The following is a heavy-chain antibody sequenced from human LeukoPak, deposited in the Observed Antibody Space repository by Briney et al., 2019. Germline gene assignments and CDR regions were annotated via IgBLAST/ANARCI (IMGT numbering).Heavy chain of an antibody. V-gene: IGHV4-31*03. J-gene: IGHJ5*02. CDR2: IYYSGST. Sequence: PSQTLSLTCTVSDGSISSGGYYWSWIRQHPGKGLEWIGYIYYSGSTYYNPSLKSRVTISVDTSKNQFSLKLSSVTAADTAVYYCAREGKDYDSSGYYYPWFDPWGQGTLVTVSS. CDR1: DGSISSGGYY. D-gene: IGHD3-22*01. CDR3: AREGKDYDSSGYYYPWFDP.